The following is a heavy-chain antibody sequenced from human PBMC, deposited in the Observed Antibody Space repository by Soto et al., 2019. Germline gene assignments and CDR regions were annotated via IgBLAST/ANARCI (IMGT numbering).Heavy chain of an antibody. CDR2: MSNDGISK. CDR3: TQGYDSRSHPGYGGAFDI. CDR1: GFIFSSYG. V-gene: IGHV3-30*18. J-gene: IGHJ3*02. Sequence: QVQLVESGGGVVQPGRSLRLSCAASGFIFSSYGMHWVRQAPGKGLEWVAVMSNDGISKHYADSVKGRFTISRDNSKNTLYMQMNSLRAEDTAVYVCTQGYDSRSHPGYGGAFDIWGQGTMVTVSS. D-gene: IGHD3-22*01.